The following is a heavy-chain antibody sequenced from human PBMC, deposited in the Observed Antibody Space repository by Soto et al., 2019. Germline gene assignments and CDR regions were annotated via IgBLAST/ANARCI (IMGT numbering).Heavy chain of an antibody. D-gene: IGHD3-9*01. CDR1: GLTFSSCW. V-gene: IGHV3-7*03. CDR2: IKQDGSEK. J-gene: IGHJ2*01. CDR3: ARVNDILTGYKVSYWYFDL. Sequence: LRLSCAASGLTFSSCWMSWVRQARGKGLEWVANIKQDGSEKYYVDSVKGRFTISRDNAKNSLYLQMNSLRAEDTAVYYCARVNDILTGYKVSYWYFDLWGRGTLVTVS.